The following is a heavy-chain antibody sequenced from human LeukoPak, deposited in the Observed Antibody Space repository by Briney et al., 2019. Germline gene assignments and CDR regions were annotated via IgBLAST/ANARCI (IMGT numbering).Heavy chain of an antibody. Sequence: GGSLRLSCAASGFTFSSYGMHWVRQAPGKGLEWVAFIRYDGSNKYYADSVKGRFTISRDNSKNTLYLQMNSLRAEDTAVYYCAKVLGYCSGGSCYGSGYDWFDPWGQGTLVTVSS. J-gene: IGHJ5*02. CDR2: IRYDGSNK. D-gene: IGHD2-15*01. V-gene: IGHV3-30*02. CDR3: AKVLGYCSGGSCYGSGYDWFDP. CDR1: GFTFSSYG.